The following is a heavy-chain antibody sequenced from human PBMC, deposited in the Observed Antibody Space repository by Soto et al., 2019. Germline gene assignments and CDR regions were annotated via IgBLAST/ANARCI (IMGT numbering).Heavy chain of an antibody. D-gene: IGHD3-10*01. CDR3: ARYNGSGSFDY. V-gene: IGHV3-64*02. J-gene: IGHJ4*02. Sequence: PGGSLRLSCAASGFTFSKYVMHWFRQAPGKGLQYVSAISSSGGSTYYADSVKGRFIISRDNSKNTVYLQMGSLRADDTAFYYCARYNGSGSFDYWGQGSLVTVSS. CDR2: ISSSGGST. CDR1: GFTFSKYV.